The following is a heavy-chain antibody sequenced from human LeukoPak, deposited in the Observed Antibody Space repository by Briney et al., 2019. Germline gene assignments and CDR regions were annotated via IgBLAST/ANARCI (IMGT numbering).Heavy chain of an antibody. J-gene: IGHJ4*02. Sequence: GSLRLSCAASGFTFSSYAMSWVRQAPGKGLEWVSAISGSGGSTYYADSVKGRFTISRDNSKNTLYLQMNSPRAEDTAVYYCAKDPHYYDSSGYLDYFDYWGQGTLVTVSS. CDR1: GFTFSSYA. CDR3: AKDPHYYDSSGYLDYFDY. V-gene: IGHV3-23*01. D-gene: IGHD3-22*01. CDR2: ISGSGGST.